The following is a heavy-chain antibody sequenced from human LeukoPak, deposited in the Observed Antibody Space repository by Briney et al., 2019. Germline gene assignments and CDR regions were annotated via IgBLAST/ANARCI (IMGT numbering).Heavy chain of an antibody. CDR2: ISWNSGSI. CDR3: AKDMYSSSSYSAFDI. D-gene: IGHD6-6*01. V-gene: IGHV3-9*03. Sequence: GGSLRLSCAASGFTFDDYAMHWVRQAPGKGLEWVSGISWNSGSIGYADSVKGRFTISRDNAKNSLYLQMNSLRAEDMALYYCAKDMYSSSSYSAFDIWGQGTMVTVSS. CDR1: GFTFDDYA. J-gene: IGHJ3*02.